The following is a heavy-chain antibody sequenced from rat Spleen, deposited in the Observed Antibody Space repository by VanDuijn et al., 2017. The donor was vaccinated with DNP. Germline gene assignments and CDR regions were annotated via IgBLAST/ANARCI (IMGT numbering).Heavy chain of an antibody. Sequence: EVQLVESGGLLVQPGRSLTLSCAASGFIVSDYNMAWVRQAPKKGLEWVAIVVYDGSRAYYRDSVEGRFTISRDNAKSTLYLQMDSLRSEDTATYYCARHVLPLRVWDYWGQGVMVTVSS. CDR1: GFIVSDYN. D-gene: IGHD1-4*01. J-gene: IGHJ2*01. CDR2: VVYDGSRA. CDR3: ARHVLPLRVWDY. V-gene: IGHV5S10*01.